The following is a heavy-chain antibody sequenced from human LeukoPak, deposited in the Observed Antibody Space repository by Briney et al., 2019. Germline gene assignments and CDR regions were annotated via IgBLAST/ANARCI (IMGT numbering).Heavy chain of an antibody. D-gene: IGHD6-13*01. Sequence: ASVKVSCKASGYTFTGYYMHWVRQAPGQGLEWMGWINPNSGGTNYAQKFQGRVTMTRDTSISTAYMELSRLGSDDTAVYYCARDERIAAAGTVDYWGQGTLVTVSS. CDR2: INPNSGGT. J-gene: IGHJ4*02. CDR3: ARDERIAAAGTVDY. V-gene: IGHV1-2*02. CDR1: GYTFTGYY.